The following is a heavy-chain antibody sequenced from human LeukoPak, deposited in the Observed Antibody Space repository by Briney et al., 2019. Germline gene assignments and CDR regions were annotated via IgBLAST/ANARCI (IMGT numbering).Heavy chain of an antibody. CDR3: ARDSSTVTTGAGY. Sequence: GGSPRLSCAASGFTFSSYGMHWVRQAPGKGLEWVAVIWYDGSNKYYADSVKGRFTISRDKSKNTLYLQMNSLRAEDTAVYYCARDSSTVTTGAGYWGQGTLVTVSS. CDR2: IWYDGSNK. V-gene: IGHV3-33*01. CDR1: GFTFSSYG. D-gene: IGHD4-17*01. J-gene: IGHJ4*02.